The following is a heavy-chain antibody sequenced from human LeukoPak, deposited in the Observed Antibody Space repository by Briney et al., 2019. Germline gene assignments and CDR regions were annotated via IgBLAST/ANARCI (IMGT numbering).Heavy chain of an antibody. CDR1: GFTFSSYS. Sequence: PGGSLRLSCAASGFTFSSYSMNWVRQAPGKGLEWVSSISSSSSYIYYADSVKGRFTISRDNAKNSLYLQMNSLRAEDTAVYYCAKDFAPVNSGKVRVVPAAMGYWGQGTLVTVSS. D-gene: IGHD2-2*01. V-gene: IGHV3-21*01. CDR3: AKDFAPVNSGKVRVVPAAMGY. J-gene: IGHJ4*02. CDR2: ISSSSSYI.